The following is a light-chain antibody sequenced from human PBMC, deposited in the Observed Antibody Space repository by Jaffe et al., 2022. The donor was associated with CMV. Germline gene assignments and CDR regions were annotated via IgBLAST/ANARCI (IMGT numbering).Light chain of an antibody. CDR2: AAS. CDR1: QDISNS. J-gene: IGKJ3*01. CDR3: LQYITYPFT. V-gene: IGKV1-16*02. Sequence: DIQMTQSPSSLSASVGDRVTITCRASQDISNSLAWFQQKPGKAPKSLIDAASTLQSGVPSKFSGSGSGTDFTLTISSLQPEDFATYYCLQYITYPFTFGPGTKVDLK.